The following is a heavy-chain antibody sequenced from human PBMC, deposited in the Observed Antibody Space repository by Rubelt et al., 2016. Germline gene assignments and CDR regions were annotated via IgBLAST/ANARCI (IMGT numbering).Heavy chain of an antibody. D-gene: IGHD1-7*01. CDR1: GYTFTSYA. CDR2: INAGNGNT. CDR3: ARALSSFPWNYGTLQH. V-gene: IGHV1-3*01. Sequence: QVQLVQSGAEVKKPGASVKVSCKTSGYTFTSYAMHWVRQAPGQRLEWMGWINAGNGNTKYSQEFRGRVTITRDTSASAAYMERSSLRSEDTVGYYCARALSSFPWNYGTLQHWGEGTLVTVSS. J-gene: IGHJ1*01.